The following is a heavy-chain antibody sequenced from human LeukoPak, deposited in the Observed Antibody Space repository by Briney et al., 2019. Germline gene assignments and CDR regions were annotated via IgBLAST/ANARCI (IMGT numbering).Heavy chain of an antibody. CDR2: IYSGGST. Sequence: GGSLRLSCAASGFTVSSNYMSWVRQAPGKGLEWVSAIYSGGSTYYADSVKGRFTISRDNSKNTLYLQMNSLRAEDTAVYYCARDGSRGAGATGAAFDYWGQGTLVTVSS. J-gene: IGHJ4*02. D-gene: IGHD1-26*01. CDR3: ARDGSRGAGATGAAFDY. V-gene: IGHV3-66*02. CDR1: GFTVSSNY.